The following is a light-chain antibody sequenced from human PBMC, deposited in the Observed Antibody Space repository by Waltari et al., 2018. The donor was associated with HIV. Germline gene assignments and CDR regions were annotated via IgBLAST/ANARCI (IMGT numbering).Light chain of an antibody. CDR3: CSYAGGSTL. Sequence: QSALPQHPPLSASPGQPFTISCSRTSSNVGGHYYVPWFQQRPGKAPKLLVDDVTKRPAGVPNRFSGSKSGSTASLTISGLQAEDQGDYYCCSYAGGSTLFGGGTKLTVL. CDR2: DVT. CDR1: SSNVGGHYY. J-gene: IGLJ3*02. V-gene: IGLV2-11*01.